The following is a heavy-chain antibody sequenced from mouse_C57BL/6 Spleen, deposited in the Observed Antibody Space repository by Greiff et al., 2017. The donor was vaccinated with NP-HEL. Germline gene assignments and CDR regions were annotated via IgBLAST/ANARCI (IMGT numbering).Heavy chain of an antibody. CDR1: GYTFTSYW. V-gene: IGHV1-50*01. J-gene: IGHJ1*03. D-gene: IGHD1-1*01. CDR3: ARHYGSSPYWYFDV. Sequence: VQLQQSGAELVKPGASVKLSCKASGYTFTSYWMQWVKQRPGQGLEWIGEIDPSDSYTNYNQKFKGKATLTVDPSSSTAYMQLSSLTSEDSAVYYCARHYGSSPYWYFDVWGTGTTVTVSS. CDR2: IDPSDSYT.